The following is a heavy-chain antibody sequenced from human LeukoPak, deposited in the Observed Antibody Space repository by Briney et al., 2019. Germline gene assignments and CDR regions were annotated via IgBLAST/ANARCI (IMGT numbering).Heavy chain of an antibody. CDR1: GFTFSSYA. J-gene: IGHJ4*02. V-gene: IGHV3-23*01. D-gene: IGHD3-3*01. Sequence: GGSLRLSCTASGFTFSSYAMSWVRQAPGKGLEWVSAISGNGGSTYYADSVKGRFTISRDNSKNTLYLQMNSLRAEDTAVYYCAKNPGSSRFLEWLLRGDFDSGGQGTLVTVSS. CDR3: AKNPGSSRFLEWLLRGDFDS. CDR2: ISGNGGST.